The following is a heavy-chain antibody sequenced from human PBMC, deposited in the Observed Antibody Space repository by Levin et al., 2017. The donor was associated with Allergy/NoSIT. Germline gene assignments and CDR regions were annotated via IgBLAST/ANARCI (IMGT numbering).Heavy chain of an antibody. J-gene: IGHJ3*01. CDR1: GSSIRNYY. CDR2: ISYTGTT. Sequence: SQTLSLTCSVSGSSIRNYYWSWIRPPPGKGLEWIGYISYTGTTNYNPSLKSRVTMSVDTSKSQFSLNLRSGTAADTAMYYCAGDIVVVPAAMRRLSAFDVWGQGTVVTVSS. D-gene: IGHD2-2*01. CDR3: AGDIVVVPAAMRRLSAFDV. V-gene: IGHV4-59*01.